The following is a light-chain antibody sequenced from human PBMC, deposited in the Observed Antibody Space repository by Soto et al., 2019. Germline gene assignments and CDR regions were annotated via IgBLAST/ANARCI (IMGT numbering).Light chain of an antibody. J-gene: IGKJ1*01. V-gene: IGKV3-20*01. CDR1: QSVRTY. CDR3: QQYSNSPRT. Sequence: EIVLTQSPGTLSLSPGEKATLSCRASQSVRTYLAWYQQKPGQAPRLLIYDASARIPGIPDRFSGVGSGTDFTLTISRLEPEDFAVYYCQQYSNSPRTFGQGTKVEIK. CDR2: DAS.